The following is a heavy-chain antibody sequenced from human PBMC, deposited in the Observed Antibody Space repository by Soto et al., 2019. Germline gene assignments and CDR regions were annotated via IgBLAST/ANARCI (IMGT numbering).Heavy chain of an antibody. D-gene: IGHD6-13*01. V-gene: IGHV4-59*01. CDR2: IYYSVST. J-gene: IGHJ3*02. Sequence: QVQLQESGPGLVKPSETLSLTCTVSVGSLSSYYWSWIRQPPGKGLEWIGYIYYSVSTNYNPSLKSRVTISVDTYKHEFSLKLISVTAADKAVYYCARGRQPLVNPDAFDIWGQGTMVTVSS. CDR1: VGSLSSYY. CDR3: ARGRQPLVNPDAFDI.